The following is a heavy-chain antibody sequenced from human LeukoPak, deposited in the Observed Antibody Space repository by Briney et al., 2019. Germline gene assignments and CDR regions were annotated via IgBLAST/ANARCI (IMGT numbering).Heavy chain of an antibody. D-gene: IGHD5-18*01. J-gene: IGHJ4*02. V-gene: IGHV3-48*03. CDR1: GFTFSSYE. CDR2: ISSSGSTI. Sequence: GGSLRLSCAASGFTFSSYEMNWVRQAPGKGLEWVSYISSSGSTIYYADSVKGRFTISRDNAKNSLYLQMSSLRAEDTAVYYCARVLDSYGYFYLDYWGQGTLVTVSS. CDR3: ARVLDSYGYFYLDY.